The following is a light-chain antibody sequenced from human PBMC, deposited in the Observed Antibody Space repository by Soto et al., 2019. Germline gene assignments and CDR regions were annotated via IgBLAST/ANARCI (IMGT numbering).Light chain of an antibody. J-gene: IGLJ2*01. Sequence: QSVLTQSPSASGTPGQRVSISCSGSTSNIGTNTVSWYQHVPGTAPKLLIYSNDQRPSAVPGRFSGSKSGTSASLTISGLLSEDEAYYCCASWDDILNVVFGGGTKVTVL. CDR2: SND. CDR3: ASWDDILNVV. CDR1: TSNIGTNT. V-gene: IGLV1-44*01.